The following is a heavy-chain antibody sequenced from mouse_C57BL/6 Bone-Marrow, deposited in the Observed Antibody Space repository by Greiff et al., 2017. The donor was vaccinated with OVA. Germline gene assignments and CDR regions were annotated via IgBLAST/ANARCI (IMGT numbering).Heavy chain of an antibody. CDR3: ARYRCGIPSFAY. V-gene: IGHV1-81*01. J-gene: IGHJ3*01. CDR2: IYPRSGNT. D-gene: IGHD5-1-1*01. Sequence: LQESGAELVRPGASVKLSCKASGYTFTSYGIRWVKQRPGQGLEWIGEIYPRSGNTYYNEKFKGKATLTADKSSSTAYMELRSLTSEDSAVDVCARYRCGIPSFAYWGQGTLVTVSA. CDR1: GYTFTSYG.